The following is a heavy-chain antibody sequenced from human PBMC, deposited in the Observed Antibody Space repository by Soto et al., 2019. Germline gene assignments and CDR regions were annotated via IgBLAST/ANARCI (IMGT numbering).Heavy chain of an antibody. CDR2: IRKKTKSYTT. D-gene: IGHD6-6*01. V-gene: IGHV3-72*01. CDR3: STLVASSAGDFDYFYKDV. CDR1: GFTFSDYY. Sequence: EVKLVESGGGLVQPGGSLRLSCEASGFTFSDYYMDWVHQAPGKGLEWVGRIRKKTKSYTTEYAASVKGRFTISRDDSKISLFLQMNSLTTEDTAIYYCSTLVASSAGDFDYFYKDVWCKGNTVTVSS. J-gene: IGHJ6*03.